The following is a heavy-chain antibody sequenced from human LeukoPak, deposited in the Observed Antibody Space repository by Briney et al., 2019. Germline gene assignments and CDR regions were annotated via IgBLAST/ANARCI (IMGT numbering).Heavy chain of an antibody. CDR3: ARRSNGGKEFDY. V-gene: IGHV5-51*01. Sequence: GESLKISCKGSGYSFSSYWIAWVRQMPGKGLEWMGIMYPDDSDTIFSPSFQGQVTFSADKSISTAYLQWSSLKASGTAMYYCARRSNGGKEFDYWGQGTLVTVSS. CDR1: GYSFSSYW. J-gene: IGHJ4*02. CDR2: MYPDDSDT. D-gene: IGHD6-13*01.